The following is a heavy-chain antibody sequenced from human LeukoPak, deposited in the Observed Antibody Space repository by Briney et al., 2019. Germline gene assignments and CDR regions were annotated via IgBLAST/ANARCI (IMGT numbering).Heavy chain of an antibody. J-gene: IGHJ6*02. V-gene: IGHV1-69*04. CDR1: GGTFSSYA. Sequence: AASVKVSCKASGGTFSSYAISWGRQAPGQGLEWMGRIIPILGIANYAQKFEGRVTITADKSTSTAYMELSSLRSEDTAVYYCARMVVAARYYYYGMDVWGQGTTVTGTS. CDR3: ARMVVAARYYYYGMDV. D-gene: IGHD2-15*01. CDR2: IIPILGIA.